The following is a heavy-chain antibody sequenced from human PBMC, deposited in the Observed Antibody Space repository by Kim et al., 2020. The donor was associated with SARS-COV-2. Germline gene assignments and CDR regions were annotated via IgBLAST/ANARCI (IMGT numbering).Heavy chain of an antibody. CDR3: ARVSSWGYFDH. J-gene: IGHJ4*02. D-gene: IGHD7-27*01. CDR2: ISSTDNTM. CDR1: GFTFSDYY. Sequence: GGSLRLSCEASGFTFSDYYMCWIRQTPGKGLEWVSYISSTDNTMYYADSVKGRFTISRDNAENSLYLQMNSLRAEDTAIYYCARVSSWGYFDHWGQGTLVTVSS. V-gene: IGHV3-11*01.